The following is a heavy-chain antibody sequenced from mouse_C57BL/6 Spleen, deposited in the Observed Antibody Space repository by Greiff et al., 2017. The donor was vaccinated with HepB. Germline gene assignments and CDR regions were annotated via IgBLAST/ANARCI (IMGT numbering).Heavy chain of an antibody. Sequence: VKLVESGAELVRPGASVTLSCKASGYTFTDYEMHWVKQTPVHGLEWIGAIDPETGGTAYNQKFKGKAILTADKSSSTAYMELHSLTSEDSAVYYCTRSGNYYAMDYWGQGTSVTVSS. CDR1: GYTFTDYE. J-gene: IGHJ4*01. CDR2: IDPETGGT. V-gene: IGHV1-15*01. CDR3: TRSGNYYAMDY.